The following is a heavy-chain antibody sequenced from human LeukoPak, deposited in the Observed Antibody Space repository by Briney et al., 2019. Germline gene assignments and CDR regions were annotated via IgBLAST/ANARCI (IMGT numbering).Heavy chain of an antibody. Sequence: PGGSLRLSCAASGFTISTYWMSWVRQAPGKGLEWVSSISGSSSYINYADSVKGRFTISRDNAQNSLFLQLNSLRAEDTAVYYCARDPYSSGWYKDAFDIWGQGTMVTVSS. J-gene: IGHJ3*02. CDR1: GFTISTYW. CDR3: ARDPYSSGWYKDAFDI. CDR2: ISGSSSYI. D-gene: IGHD6-19*01. V-gene: IGHV3-21*01.